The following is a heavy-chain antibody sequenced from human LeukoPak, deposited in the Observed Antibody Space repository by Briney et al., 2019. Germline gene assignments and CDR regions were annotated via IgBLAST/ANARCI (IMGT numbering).Heavy chain of an antibody. V-gene: IGHV1-69*05. CDR3: ARDGEYSSSSCMDV. CDR1: GGTFSSYA. J-gene: IGHJ6*04. Sequence: SVKVSCKASGGTFSSYAISWVRQAPGQGLEWMGRIIPIFGTANYAQKFQGRVTITTDESTSTAYMELSSLRSDDTAVYYCARDGEYSSSSCMDVWGKGTTVTVSS. CDR2: IIPIFGTA. D-gene: IGHD6-6*01.